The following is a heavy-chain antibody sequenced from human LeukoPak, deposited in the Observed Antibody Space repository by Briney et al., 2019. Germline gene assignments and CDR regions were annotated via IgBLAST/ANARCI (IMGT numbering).Heavy chain of an antibody. CDR1: GFTFSSYA. CDR3: AKDGRYTYYYYFDY. V-gene: IGHV3-23*01. CDR2: ISNSGGST. J-gene: IGHJ4*02. D-gene: IGHD5-18*01. Sequence: GRSLRLSCAASGFTFSSYAMSWVRQAPGKGLEWVSSISNSGGSTYYADSVKGRFTISRDNSKNTLYLQMNSLRAEDTAVYYCAKDGRYTYYYYFDYWGQGTLVTVSS.